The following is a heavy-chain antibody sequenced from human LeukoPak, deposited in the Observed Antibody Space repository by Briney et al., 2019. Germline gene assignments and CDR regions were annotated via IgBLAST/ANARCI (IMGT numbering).Heavy chain of an antibody. CDR3: ARAYGSLGAFDY. V-gene: IGHV1-69*04. J-gene: IGHJ4*02. Sequence: SVKVSCKASGGTFSSYAISWVRQAPGQGLEWMGRIIPILGIANYAQKFQGRVTITADKSTSTAYMELSSLRSEDTAVYSCARAYGSLGAFDYWGKGTLVSVSS. D-gene: IGHD3-10*01. CDR2: IIPILGIA. CDR1: GGTFSSYA.